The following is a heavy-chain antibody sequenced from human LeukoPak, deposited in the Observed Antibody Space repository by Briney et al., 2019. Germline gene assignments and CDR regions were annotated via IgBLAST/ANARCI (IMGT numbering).Heavy chain of an antibody. CDR1: GGSISSSSHY. CDR3: ARQRTSGSASNLRVAQIDS. Sequence: SETLSLTCTVSGGSISSSSHYWAWIRQSPGTGLEWIGSIYYSGSTYYNPSLKSRATISVDMSKNQISLKVSSVTAADSALYFCARQRTSGSASNLRVAQIDSWGQGTLVTVSS. D-gene: IGHD3-3*01. CDR2: IYYSGST. V-gene: IGHV4-39*01. J-gene: IGHJ4*02.